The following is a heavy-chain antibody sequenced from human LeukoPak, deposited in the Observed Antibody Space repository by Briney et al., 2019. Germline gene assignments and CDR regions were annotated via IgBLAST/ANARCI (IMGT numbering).Heavy chain of an antibody. V-gene: IGHV3-53*01. Sequence: WGSLTLPCAASGFTVSSNYMSWVRQAPGKGLEWVSIIYSGGSTYYADSVKGRFTISRDNSKNTLYLQMNSLRAEDTAVYYCASGSGSYRTPYYYMDVWGKGSTVPVSS. D-gene: IGHD3-10*01. CDR1: GFTVSSNY. J-gene: IGHJ6*03. CDR3: ASGSGSYRTPYYYMDV. CDR2: IYSGGST.